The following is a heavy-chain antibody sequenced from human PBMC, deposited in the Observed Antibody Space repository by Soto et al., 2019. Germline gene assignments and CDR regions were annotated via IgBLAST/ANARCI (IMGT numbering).Heavy chain of an antibody. CDR1: GGTFGSYT. CDR2: IIPIFGTA. J-gene: IGHJ2*01. CDR3: ARGNHRWLQLWYFDL. D-gene: IGHD5-12*01. Sequence: QVQLVQSGAEVKKPGSSVTVSCKASGGTFGSYTISWVRQAPGQGLEWMGGIIPIFGTANYAQKFQGRVTITADESTSTAYMELRSLRSEDTAVYYCARGNHRWLQLWYFDLWGRGTLVTVSS. V-gene: IGHV1-69*12.